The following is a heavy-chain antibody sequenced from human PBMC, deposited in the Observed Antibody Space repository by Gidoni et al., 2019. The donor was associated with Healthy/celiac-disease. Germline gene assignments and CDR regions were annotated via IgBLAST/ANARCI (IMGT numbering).Heavy chain of an antibody. Sequence: EVPLLEYGGGLVQPGGPLRLSCVAYGFTLRMYAMSWVRQAPGTGLEWVSGIRGSGGSTSYADSVKSRFTISRDKSKNTLYLQMNSLRAEDTAVYYCAKLGGYSGYDPQYYFDYWGQGTLVTVSS. J-gene: IGHJ4*02. V-gene: IGHV3-23*01. CDR3: AKLGGYSGYDPQYYFDY. CDR2: IRGSGGST. CDR1: GFTLRMYA. D-gene: IGHD5-12*01.